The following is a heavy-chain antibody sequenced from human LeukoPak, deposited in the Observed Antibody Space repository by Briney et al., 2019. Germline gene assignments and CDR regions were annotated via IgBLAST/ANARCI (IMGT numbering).Heavy chain of an antibody. D-gene: IGHD3-9*01. Sequence: GGSLRLSCAASGFTFSIFAMSWVRQAPGKGLEWVSGISDSGGSTFYADSVKGRFTISRDNSKNILYLQMNSLRADDTAVYYCAKVSESNYDILTGYYTPYYFDYWGQGTLVTVSS. CDR1: GFTFSIFA. V-gene: IGHV3-23*01. J-gene: IGHJ4*02. CDR3: AKVSESNYDILTGYYTPYYFDY. CDR2: ISDSGGST.